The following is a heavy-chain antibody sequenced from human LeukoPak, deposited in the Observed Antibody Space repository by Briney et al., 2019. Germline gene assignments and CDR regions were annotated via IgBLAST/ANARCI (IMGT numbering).Heavy chain of an antibody. CDR3: ARDSSIQSLDP. Sequence: GGSLRLSCAAFGFTFSTYSMNWVRQAPGKGLEWVSSITSSSTYIYYADSVKGRFAISRDNAKNSLYLQMNSLRAEDTAVYYCARDSSIQSLDPWGQGTLVTVSS. J-gene: IGHJ5*02. V-gene: IGHV3-21*01. CDR1: GFTFSTYS. CDR2: ITSSSTYI. D-gene: IGHD2-2*01.